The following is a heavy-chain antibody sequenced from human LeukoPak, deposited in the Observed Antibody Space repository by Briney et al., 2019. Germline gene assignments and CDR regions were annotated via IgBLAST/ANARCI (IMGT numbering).Heavy chain of an antibody. Sequence: ASVKVSCKASGYTFTSYGISWVRQAPGQGLEWMGWISAYNGNTDNAQKLQGRVTMTTDTSTNTAYMELRSLRFDDTAVYYCARESYDSSGYYWAYWGQGTLVTVSS. V-gene: IGHV1-18*01. D-gene: IGHD3-22*01. J-gene: IGHJ4*02. CDR3: ARESYDSSGYYWAY. CDR2: ISAYNGNT. CDR1: GYTFTSYG.